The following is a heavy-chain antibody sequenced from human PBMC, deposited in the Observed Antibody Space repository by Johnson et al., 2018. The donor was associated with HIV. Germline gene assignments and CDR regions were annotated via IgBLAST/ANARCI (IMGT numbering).Heavy chain of an antibody. J-gene: IGHJ3*01. D-gene: IGHD4-11*01. V-gene: IGHV3-30*02. CDR2: IRYAGSNK. Sequence: QVQLVESGGGLVQPGGSLRLSCAASGFTFSSYAMSWVRQAPGKGLEWVAFIRYAGSNKDYVDSVKGRFTISRDNSKNTLDLQMNILRTEDTAVYYCAKDSKRELVQGKDAFDFWGQGTMVIVSS. CDR1: GFTFSSYA. CDR3: AKDSKRELVQGKDAFDF.